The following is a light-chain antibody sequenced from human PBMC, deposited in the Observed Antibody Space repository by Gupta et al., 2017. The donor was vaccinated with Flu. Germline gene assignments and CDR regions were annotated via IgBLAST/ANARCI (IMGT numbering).Light chain of an antibody. CDR3: QDEGSSPIT. Sequence: EIVLTQSPATLSLSPGERATLSCGASQSVRSSYLAWYQQKPGRAPRLLIYDASSRATGIPDRFSGSGSGTDFTLTISRLEPEDFAVYYCQDEGSSPITFGGGTKVEIK. J-gene: IGKJ4*01. V-gene: IGKV3D-20*01. CDR1: QSVRSSY. CDR2: DAS.